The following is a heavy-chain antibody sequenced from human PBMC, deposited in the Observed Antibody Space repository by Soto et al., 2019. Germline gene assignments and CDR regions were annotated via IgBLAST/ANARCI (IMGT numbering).Heavy chain of an antibody. CDR2: FYYSENT. V-gene: IGHV4-39*01. J-gene: IGHJ4*01. CDR3: ARHDGFSSGWIFDY. D-gene: IGHD6-19*01. Sequence: SETLSLTCSVSGGSISSKSYSWGWIRQPPGKGLEWIGTFYYSENTYYNPSLKSRVTISVDTSKDQLSLKLTSVTAADTAVYYCARHDGFSSGWIFDYWGHGTLVTVSS. CDR1: GGSISSKSYS.